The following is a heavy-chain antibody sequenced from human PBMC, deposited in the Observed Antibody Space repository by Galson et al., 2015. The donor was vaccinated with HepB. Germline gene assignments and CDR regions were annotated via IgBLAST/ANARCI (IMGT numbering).Heavy chain of an antibody. CDR1: GDTFSNYG. CDR2: IIPMFGTS. CDR3: ARREWGGRIFDS. Sequence: SVKVSCKASGDTFSNYGISWVRQAPGQGLEWMGGIIPMFGTSDYSQKFQGRVTFTADESANTAYMELSSLKSEDTAVYYCARREWGGRIFDSWGHGTLVTVSS. D-gene: IGHD3-3*01. J-gene: IGHJ4*01. V-gene: IGHV1-69*13.